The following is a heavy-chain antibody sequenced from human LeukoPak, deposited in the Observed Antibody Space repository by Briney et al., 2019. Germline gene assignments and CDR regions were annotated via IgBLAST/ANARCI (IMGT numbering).Heavy chain of an antibody. D-gene: IGHD3-22*01. CDR1: GYTFTSYP. CDR3: ARDVSRDSRGYYYYGMDV. J-gene: IGHJ6*02. V-gene: IGHV1-18*01. CDR2: ISGYNGNT. Sequence: ASVRVSCKASGYTFTSYPICWVRQAPGQGLEWMGWISGYNGNTKYAKKVQGRVTMTTDTSTSTAYMELRRLRSDDTAVYYCARDVSRDSRGYYYYGMDVWGQGTTVTVSS.